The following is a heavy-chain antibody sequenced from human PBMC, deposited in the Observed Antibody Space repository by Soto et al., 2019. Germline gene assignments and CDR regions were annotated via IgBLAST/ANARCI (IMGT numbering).Heavy chain of an antibody. J-gene: IGHJ6*02. V-gene: IGHV4-39*01. CDR2: IYYSGST. D-gene: IGHD1-7*01. CDR3: ARMGELELRVWYYYYGMDV. Sequence: SETLSLTCTVSGGSISSSSYYWGWIRQPPGKGLEWIGSIYYSGSTYYNPSLKSRVTISVDTSKNQFSLKLSSVTAADTAVYYCARMGELELRVWYYYYGMDVWGQGTTVTVSS. CDR1: GGSISSSSYY.